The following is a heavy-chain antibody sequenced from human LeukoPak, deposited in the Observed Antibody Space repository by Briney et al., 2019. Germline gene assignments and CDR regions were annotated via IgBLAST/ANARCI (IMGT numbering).Heavy chain of an antibody. V-gene: IGHV4-61*01. CDR1: GGSISSSSYY. Sequence: SETLSLTCTVSGGSISSSSYYWSWIRQPPGKGLEWIVYIYYSGSTNYNPSLKSRVTISVDTSKNQFSLKLSSVTAADTAVYYCARDVFSSGWYAYWYFDLWGRGTLVTVSS. D-gene: IGHD6-19*01. J-gene: IGHJ2*01. CDR2: IYYSGST. CDR3: ARDVFSSGWYAYWYFDL.